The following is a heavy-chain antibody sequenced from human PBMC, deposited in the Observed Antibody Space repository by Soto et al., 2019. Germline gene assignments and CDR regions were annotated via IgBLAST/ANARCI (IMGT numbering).Heavy chain of an antibody. V-gene: IGHV3-48*04. Sequence: SLILSCAASGFTFTRYSMNWVRQAPGKGLEWISYISGSGSTIYYADSVKGRFTISRDNAKKSLYLQMNSLRAEDTAVYYCAREFTLLGVILPATLDVWSKGT. CDR1: GFTFTRYS. CDR2: ISGSGSTI. J-gene: IGHJ6*03. CDR3: AREFTLLGVILPATLDV. D-gene: IGHD3-16*02.